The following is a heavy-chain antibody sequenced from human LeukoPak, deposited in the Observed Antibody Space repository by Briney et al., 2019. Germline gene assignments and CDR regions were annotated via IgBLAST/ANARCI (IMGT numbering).Heavy chain of an antibody. CDR1: EYTFTSYD. CDR2: MNPNSGNT. V-gene: IGHV1-8*01. Sequence: ASVKVSCKASEYTFTSYDINWVRQATGQGLEWMGWMNPNSGNTGYAQKFQGRVTMTRNTSISTAYMELSSLRSEDTAVYYCARVQSMVRGPLAYWGQGTLVTVSS. D-gene: IGHD3-10*01. J-gene: IGHJ4*02. CDR3: ARVQSMVRGPLAY.